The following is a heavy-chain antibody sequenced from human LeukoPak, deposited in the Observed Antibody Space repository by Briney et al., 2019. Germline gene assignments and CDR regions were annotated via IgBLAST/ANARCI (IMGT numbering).Heavy chain of an antibody. CDR2: IKQDGSEK. V-gene: IGHV3-7*01. D-gene: IGHD3-3*01. Sequence: GGSLRLSCAASGFTFSSYWMSWARQAPGKGLEWVANIKQDGSEKYYVDSVKGRFTISRDNAKNSLYLQMNSLRAEDTAVYYCARDSDDFWSGYYISLGYWGQGTLVTVSS. CDR1: GFTFSSYW. CDR3: ARDSDDFWSGYYISLGY. J-gene: IGHJ4*02.